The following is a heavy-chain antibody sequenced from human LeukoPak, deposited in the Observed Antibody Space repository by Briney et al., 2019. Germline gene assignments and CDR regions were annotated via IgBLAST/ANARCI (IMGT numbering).Heavy chain of an antibody. CDR2: IYYSGST. D-gene: IGHD5-18*01. V-gene: IGHV4-59*01. J-gene: IGHJ6*02. Sequence: SETLSLTCTVSGDSISSYYWSWIRQSPGKGLEWIGYIYYSGSTNYNPSLKSRVTISLDTSKNQFSLKLNSMTAADTAVYYCARLRIQLWFFRSPDYYGMDVWGQGTTVTVSS. CDR1: GDSISSYY. CDR3: ARLRIQLWFFRSPDYYGMDV.